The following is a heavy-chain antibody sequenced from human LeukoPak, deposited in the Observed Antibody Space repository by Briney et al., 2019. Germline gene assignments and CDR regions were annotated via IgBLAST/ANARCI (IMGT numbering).Heavy chain of an antibody. Sequence: GGSLRLSCAASGFTFSGSAMHWVRQTSGKGLEWVGRIRNKANTYATAYAASVKGRFTISRDDSKNTLYLQMNSLRAEDTAVYYCAKLLWFGDASWFDPWGQGTLVTVSS. CDR3: AKLLWFGDASWFDP. D-gene: IGHD3-10*01. J-gene: IGHJ5*02. CDR2: IRNKANTYAT. CDR1: GFTFSGSA. V-gene: IGHV3-73*01.